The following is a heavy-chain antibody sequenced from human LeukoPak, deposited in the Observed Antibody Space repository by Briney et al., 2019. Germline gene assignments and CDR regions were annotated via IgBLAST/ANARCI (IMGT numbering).Heavy chain of an antibody. CDR2: FDPEDGET. CDR1: GYTLTELS. CDR3: ARSIAVAGTGFYYYYGMDV. J-gene: IGHJ6*02. V-gene: IGHV1-24*01. Sequence: GASVKVSCKVSGYTLTELSMHWVRQAPGKGLEWMGGFDPEDGETIYAQKFQGRVTMTEDASTDTAYMELSSLRSEDTAVYYCARSIAVAGTGFYYYYGMDVWGQGTTVTVSS. D-gene: IGHD6-19*01.